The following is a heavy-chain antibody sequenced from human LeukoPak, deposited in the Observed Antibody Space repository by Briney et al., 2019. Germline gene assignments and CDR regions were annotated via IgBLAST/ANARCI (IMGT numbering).Heavy chain of an antibody. CDR2: ISINSQTI. V-gene: IGHV3-11*04. D-gene: IGHD4-11*01. J-gene: IGHJ6*03. CDR3: ARDASERGVGYSNGYGYMDV. Sequence: PGGSLRLSCAASGFDFGDFYMSWVRQAPGKGLDWVAFISINSQTIHYADSVMGRFTISRDNRKKSVYLQMNSLRDEDEPAYFCARDASERGVGYSNGYGYMDVWGKGTTVAVS. CDR1: GFDFGDFY.